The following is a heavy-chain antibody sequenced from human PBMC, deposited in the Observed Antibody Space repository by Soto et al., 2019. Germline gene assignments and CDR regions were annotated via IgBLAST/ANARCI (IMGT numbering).Heavy chain of an antibody. V-gene: IGHV1-69*13. J-gene: IGHJ6*02. CDR1: GGTFSSYA. CDR3: ARDPPSIAAAGTEDYYYGMDV. Sequence: SVKVSCKASGGTFSSYAISWVRQAPGQGLEWMGGIIPIFGTANYAQKFQGRVTITADESTSTAYMELSSLRSEDTAVYYCARDPPSIAAAGTEDYYYGMDVWGQGTTVTVSS. CDR2: IIPIFGTA. D-gene: IGHD6-13*01.